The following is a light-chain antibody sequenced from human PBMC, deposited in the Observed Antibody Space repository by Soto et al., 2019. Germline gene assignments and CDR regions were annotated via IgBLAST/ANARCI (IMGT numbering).Light chain of an antibody. J-gene: IGKJ4*01. CDR2: GAS. CDR3: QQFGDSLT. CDR1: QSVSSSY. Sequence: ETVLSQSPGTLSLSPGERATLSCRASQSVSSSYLAWYQQKPGQAPRLLIYGASSRATGIPDRFSGSGSGTDFTLSVSRLESEDFAVYYCQQFGDSLTFGGGTKVEI. V-gene: IGKV3-20*01.